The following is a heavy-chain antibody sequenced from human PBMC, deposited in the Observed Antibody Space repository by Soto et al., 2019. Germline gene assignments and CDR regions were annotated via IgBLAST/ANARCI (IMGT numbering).Heavy chain of an antibody. CDR2: IYYSGST. Sequence: KTSETLSLTCTVSGGSISSGGYYWSWIRQHPGKGLEWIGYIYYSGSTYYNPSLKSRVTISVDTSKNQISLKLSSVTAADTAVYYCARSFGEPPYYYYGMDVWGQGTTVTVSS. CDR1: GGSISSGGYY. J-gene: IGHJ6*02. CDR3: ARSFGEPPYYYYGMDV. V-gene: IGHV4-31*03. D-gene: IGHD3-10*01.